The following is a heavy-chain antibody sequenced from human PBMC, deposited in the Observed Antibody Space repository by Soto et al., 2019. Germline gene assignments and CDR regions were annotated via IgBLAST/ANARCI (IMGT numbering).Heavy chain of an antibody. Sequence: QVQLVQSGAEVKKPGSSVKVSCKASGGTFSSYAISWVRQAPGQGLEWMGGIIPIFGTANYAQKFQGRVTITADESTSTAYMELSSLRSEDTAVYYCARRSPAYCGGDCYSFILVSWGQGTLVTVSS. CDR1: GGTFSSYA. V-gene: IGHV1-69*01. CDR2: IIPIFGTA. J-gene: IGHJ4*02. CDR3: ARRSPAYCGGDCYSFILVS. D-gene: IGHD2-21*02.